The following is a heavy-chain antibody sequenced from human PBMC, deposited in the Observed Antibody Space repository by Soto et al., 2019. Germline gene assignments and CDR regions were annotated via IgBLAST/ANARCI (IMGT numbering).Heavy chain of an antibody. D-gene: IGHD2-21*01. CDR1: GFTFSSYS. CDR2: LSSSSNYI. Sequence: EVQLVESGGGLVKPGGSLRLSCVASGFTFSSYSMLWVRQAPGEGLEWVSCLSSSSNYIHYADSVKGRFTVSRDNAKNSLYLQMSSLRAEDTAVYYCAGGTQTATLQRPGVGYWGQGTLVIVSS. J-gene: IGHJ4*02. CDR3: AGGTQTATLQRPGVGY. V-gene: IGHV3-21*01.